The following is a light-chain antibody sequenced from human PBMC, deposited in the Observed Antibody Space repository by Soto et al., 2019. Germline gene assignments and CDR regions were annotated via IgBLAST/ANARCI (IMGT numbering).Light chain of an antibody. CDR2: EVN. CDR3: GSYTSSSSVV. CDR1: SSDVGGYNY. Sequence: QSALTQPASVSGSRGQSITISCTGTSSDVGGYNYVSWYQQHPGKAPKLIIYEVNNRPSGVSNRLSGSKSGNTASLTISGLQAEDEADYYCGSYTSSSSVVFGGGTKVTVL. J-gene: IGLJ2*01. V-gene: IGLV2-14*01.